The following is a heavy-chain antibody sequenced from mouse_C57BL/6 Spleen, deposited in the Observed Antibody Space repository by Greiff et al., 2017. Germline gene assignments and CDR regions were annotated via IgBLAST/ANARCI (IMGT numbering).Heavy chain of an antibody. Sequence: EVQLVESGGGLVKPGGSLKLSCAASGFTFSDYGMHWVRQAPEKALGWVAYISSGSSTIYYADTVTGRFTISRDNAKNTLFLQLTSLRSEDTAMYYCARSDYYGSSFGYWGQGTTLTVSS. D-gene: IGHD1-1*01. CDR1: GFTFSDYG. V-gene: IGHV5-17*01. CDR3: ARSDYYGSSFGY. J-gene: IGHJ2*01. CDR2: ISSGSSTI.